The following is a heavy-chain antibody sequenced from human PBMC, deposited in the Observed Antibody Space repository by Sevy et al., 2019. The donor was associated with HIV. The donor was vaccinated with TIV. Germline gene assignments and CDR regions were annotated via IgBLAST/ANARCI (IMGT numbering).Heavy chain of an antibody. J-gene: IGHJ4*02. D-gene: IGHD5-12*01. CDR3: AREHPGYNPFDN. CDR1: GFTFSTYA. Sequence: GGSLRLSCAGSGFTFSTYAMHWVRQAPGKGLEWLAVISYDGSLKVHTHSVRGRFTISRDNSKHTVYLQMNSPGAEDTAVYYCAREHPGYNPFDNWGQGTLVTVSS. CDR2: ISYDGSLK. V-gene: IGHV3-30*03.